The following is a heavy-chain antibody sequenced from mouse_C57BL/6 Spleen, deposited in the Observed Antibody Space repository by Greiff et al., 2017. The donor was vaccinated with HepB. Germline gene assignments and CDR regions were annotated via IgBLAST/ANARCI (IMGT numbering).Heavy chain of an antibody. V-gene: IGHV2-6-1*01. CDR3: ARHGRDYLYAIDY. J-gene: IGHJ4*01. CDR1: GFSLTSYG. Sequence: VKLMESGPGLVAPSQSLSITCTVSGFSLTSYGVHWVRQPPGKGLEWLVVIWSDGSTTYNSALKSRLSISKNNSKSQVFLKMNSLQTDDTAMYYCARHGRDYLYAIDYWGQGTSVTVSS. CDR2: IWSDGST. D-gene: IGHD2-4*01.